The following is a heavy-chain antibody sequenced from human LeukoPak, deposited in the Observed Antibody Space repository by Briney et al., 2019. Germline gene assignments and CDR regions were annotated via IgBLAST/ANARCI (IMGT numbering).Heavy chain of an antibody. CDR2: INHSGST. CDR1: GGSFSGYY. J-gene: IGHJ4*02. D-gene: IGHD6-19*01. V-gene: IGHV4-34*01. Sequence: SETLSLTCAVYGGSFSGYYWSWIRQPPGKGLEWIGEINHSGSTNYNPSLKSRVTISVDTSKNQFSLKLSSVTAADTAVYYCARVAVAGTEVDYWGQGTLVTVSS. CDR3: ARVAVAGTEVDY.